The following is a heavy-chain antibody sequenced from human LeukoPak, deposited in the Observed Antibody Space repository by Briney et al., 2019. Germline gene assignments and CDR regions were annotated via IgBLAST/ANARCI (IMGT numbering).Heavy chain of an antibody. D-gene: IGHD3-10*01. CDR2: FDPEDGET. V-gene: IGHV1-24*01. Sequence: GASVKVSCKVSGYTLTELSMHWVRQAPGKGLEWMGGFDPEDGETIYAQKFQGRVTMTEDTSTDTAYMELSSLRSEDTAVYYCATSRPITMVRGVIIPFDYWGQGTLVTVSS. CDR3: ATSRPITMVRGVIIPFDY. J-gene: IGHJ4*02. CDR1: GYTLTELS.